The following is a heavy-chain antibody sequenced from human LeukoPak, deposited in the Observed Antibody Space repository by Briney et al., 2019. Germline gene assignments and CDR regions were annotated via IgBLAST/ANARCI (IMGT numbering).Heavy chain of an antibody. CDR2: IQSNLDGGTT. CDR1: GSSFTSAW. J-gene: IGHJ4*02. Sequence: GGSLRLSCAASGSSFTSAWMGWVRPAPGKGLEWVGRIQSNLDGGTTDFAARVKGRFTISRDELARTVYVEMNNLQADDIGVYYCTTDFSHFDLSSGYYSYWGQGSLVTVSS. CDR3: TTDFSHFDLSSGYYSY. V-gene: IGHV3-15*01. D-gene: IGHD3-3*01.